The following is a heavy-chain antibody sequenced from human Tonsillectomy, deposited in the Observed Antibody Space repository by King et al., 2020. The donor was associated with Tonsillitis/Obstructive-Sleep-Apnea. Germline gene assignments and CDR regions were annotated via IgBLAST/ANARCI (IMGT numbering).Heavy chain of an antibody. CDR3: ARVGYDNWFDP. V-gene: IGHV4-59*01. D-gene: IGHD1-1*01. CDR1: GGSISSYY. CDR2: IYYSGST. J-gene: IGHJ5*02. Sequence: VQLQESGPGLVKPSETLSLTCTVSGGSISSYYWSWILQPPGKGLEWIGYIYYSGSTNYNPSLKSRVTISVDTSKNQFSLKLSSVTAADTAVYYCARVGYDNWFDPWGQGTLVTVSS.